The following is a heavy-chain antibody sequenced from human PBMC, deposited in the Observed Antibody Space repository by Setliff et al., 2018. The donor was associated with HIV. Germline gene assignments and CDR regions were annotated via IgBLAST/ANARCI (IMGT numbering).Heavy chain of an antibody. CDR3: ARPNYYDSSGSFDY. V-gene: IGHV3-23*01. Sequence: GGSLRLSCTASGFTFGDYTMSWVRQAPGKGLEWVSSISGSGGSTYYADSVKGRFTISRDNAKNSLYLQMNSLRAEDTAVYYCARPNYYDSSGSFDYWGQGTLVTVSS. CDR2: ISGSGGST. CDR1: GFTFGDYT. J-gene: IGHJ4*02. D-gene: IGHD3-22*01.